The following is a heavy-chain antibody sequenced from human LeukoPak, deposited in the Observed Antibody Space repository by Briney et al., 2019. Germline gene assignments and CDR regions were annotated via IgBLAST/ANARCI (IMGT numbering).Heavy chain of an antibody. V-gene: IGHV3-7*01. CDR3: AKEVGGSGSF. Sequence: GSLRLFCAASGFTFWGYLMTWVRQAPGKGLEWVANIKQDGSEKYYVDSVKGRFTISRDNAKNSLYLQMNSLRAEDTAVYYCAKEVGGSGSFWGQGTLVTVSS. CDR1: GFTFWGYL. J-gene: IGHJ4*02. CDR2: IKQDGSEK. D-gene: IGHD3-10*01.